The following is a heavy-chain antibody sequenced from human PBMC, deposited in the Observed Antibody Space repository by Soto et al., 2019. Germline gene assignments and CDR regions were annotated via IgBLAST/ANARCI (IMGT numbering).Heavy chain of an antibody. V-gene: IGHV1-24*01. CDR1: GYTLTELS. CDR2: FDPEDGET. D-gene: IGHD3-3*01. J-gene: IGHJ4*02. Sequence: ASVKVSCKVSGYTLTELSMHWVRQAPGKGLEWMGGFDPEDGETIYAQKFQGRVTMTEDTSTDTAYMELSSLRSEDTAMYYCATGITIFGVVITIFDYWGQGTLVTVSS. CDR3: ATGITIFGVVITIFDY.